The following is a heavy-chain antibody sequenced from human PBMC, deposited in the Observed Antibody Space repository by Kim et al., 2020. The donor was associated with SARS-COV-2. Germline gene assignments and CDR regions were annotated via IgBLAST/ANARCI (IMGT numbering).Heavy chain of an antibody. CDR3: ASLPVYGQRYYFYYGVDV. CDR2: IKEDGSEK. D-gene: IGHD4-17*01. V-gene: IGHV3-7*03. J-gene: IGHJ6*02. CDR1: GFTFSNYW. Sequence: GGSLRLSCAASGFTFSNYWMSWVRQAPGKGLEWVANIKEDGSEKYYVDSVKGRFTISRANAKNSLYLHMNSLRAEDTAVYYCASLPVYGQRYYFYYGVDVGGQGTATTAS.